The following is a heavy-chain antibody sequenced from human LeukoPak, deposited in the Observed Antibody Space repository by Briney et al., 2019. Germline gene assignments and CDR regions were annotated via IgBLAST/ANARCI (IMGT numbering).Heavy chain of an antibody. D-gene: IGHD5-18*01. V-gene: IGHV4-61*02. CDR3: ARAHGYSYGYGTPFDP. Sequence: SETLSLTCTVSGDSISSDDYYWSWIRQPAGKGLEWIGRFSASGNSNYNPSLKSRVTISVDTSKNQFSLKLSSVTAADTAVYYCARAHGYSYGYGTPFDPWGQGTLVTVSS. CDR2: FSASGNS. CDR1: GDSISSDDYY. J-gene: IGHJ5*02.